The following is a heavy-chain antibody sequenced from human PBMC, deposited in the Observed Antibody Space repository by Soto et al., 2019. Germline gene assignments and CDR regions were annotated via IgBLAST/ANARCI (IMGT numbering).Heavy chain of an antibody. CDR2: IYYSGST. CDR1: GGSVSSGSYY. Sequence: SETLSLTCTVSGGSVSSGSYYWSWSRQPPGKGLEWIGYIYYSGSTNYNPSLKSRVTISVDTSKNQFSLKLSSVTAADTAVYYCARGGIFHALDVWGQGTTVTVSS. D-gene: IGHD3-3*01. J-gene: IGHJ6*02. V-gene: IGHV4-61*01. CDR3: ARGGIFHALDV.